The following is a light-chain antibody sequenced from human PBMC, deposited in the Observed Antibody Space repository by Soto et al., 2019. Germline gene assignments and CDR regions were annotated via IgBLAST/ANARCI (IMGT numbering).Light chain of an antibody. CDR1: HSVSSSY. Sequence: IVLTQSPGTLSLSPGERATLSCRASHSVSSSYLAWYQQKPGQAPRLLIYGASSRATGIPDRFSGSGSGTDFTLTISRLEPEDFAVYYCQQYGSSPPITFVQGTRLEIK. J-gene: IGKJ5*01. CDR2: GAS. CDR3: QQYGSSPPIT. V-gene: IGKV3-20*01.